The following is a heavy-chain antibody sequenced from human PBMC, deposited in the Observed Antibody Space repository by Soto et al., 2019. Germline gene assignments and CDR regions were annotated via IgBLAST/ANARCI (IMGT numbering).Heavy chain of an antibody. CDR3: ARVVGAPNWFDP. CDR1: GLTFSSNW. J-gene: IGHJ5*02. D-gene: IGHD1-26*01. CDR2: IKQDGNEK. V-gene: IGHV3-7*04. Sequence: EVQLVESGGGLVQPGGSLRLSCAASGLTFSSNWMSWVRQAPGRGLECVANIKQDGNEKYYVDSVKGRFTISRHNAKNSLYLQMNSLRAEDTAVYYCARVVGAPNWFDPWGQGTLVTVSS.